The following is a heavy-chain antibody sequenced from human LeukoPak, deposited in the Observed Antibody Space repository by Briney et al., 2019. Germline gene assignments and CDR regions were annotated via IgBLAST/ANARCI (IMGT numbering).Heavy chain of an antibody. V-gene: IGHV4-59*01. CDR1: GGSINFYY. Sequence: PSETLSLTCTASGGSINFYYWSWIRQSPGKGLEWIGNIYYSGSINYNPSLKSRVTISVDTSKNQFSLILSSVTAADTAVYYCARALGYYDFWSGSSSPSNWFDPWGQGTVVTVSS. J-gene: IGHJ5*02. CDR3: ARALGYYDFWSGSSSPSNWFDP. D-gene: IGHD3-3*01. CDR2: IYYSGSI.